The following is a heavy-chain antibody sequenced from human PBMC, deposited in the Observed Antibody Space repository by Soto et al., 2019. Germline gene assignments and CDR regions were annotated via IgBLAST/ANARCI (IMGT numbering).Heavy chain of an antibody. D-gene: IGHD2-15*01. CDR2: IIPIFGTA. CDR3: ASVVVVVAANSHYSYGMDV. V-gene: IGHV1-69*12. CDR1: GGTFSSYA. J-gene: IGHJ6*02. Sequence: QVQLVQSGAEVKKPGSSVKVSCKASGGTFSSYAISWVRQAPGQGLEWMGGIIPIFGTANYAQKFQGRVTMTADESTSTAYMELSSLRSEDTAVYYCASVVVVVAANSHYSYGMDVWGQGTTVTVSS.